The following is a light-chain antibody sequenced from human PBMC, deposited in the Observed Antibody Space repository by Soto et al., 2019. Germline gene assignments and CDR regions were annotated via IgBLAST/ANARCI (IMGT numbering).Light chain of an antibody. J-gene: IGKJ2*01. CDR3: QQYVNWPPTFT. V-gene: IGKV3-15*01. CDR2: GAS. CDR1: QSVSSN. Sequence: EIVMTQSPATLSVSPGERVTLSCRASQSVSSNLAWYQQKPGQAPRLLIYGASTRATGIPARFSGGGSGTEFTLAISSLQSEDFAIYYCQQYVNWPPTFTFGQGTKLEIK.